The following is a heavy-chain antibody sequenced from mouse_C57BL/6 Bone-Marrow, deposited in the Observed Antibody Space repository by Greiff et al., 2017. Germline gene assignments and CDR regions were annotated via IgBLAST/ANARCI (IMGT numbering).Heavy chain of an antibody. Sequence: EVHLVESGGGLVQPGESLKLSCESNEYEFPSHDMSWVRKTPEKRLEFVAAINSDGGSTYYPDTMERRFIISRDNTKKTLYLQMSSLRSEDTALYYCARWGPYDYPFAYWGQGTLVTVSA. CDR2: INSDGGST. CDR3: ARWGPYDYPFAY. D-gene: IGHD2-4*01. V-gene: IGHV5-2*01. J-gene: IGHJ3*01. CDR1: EYEFPSHD.